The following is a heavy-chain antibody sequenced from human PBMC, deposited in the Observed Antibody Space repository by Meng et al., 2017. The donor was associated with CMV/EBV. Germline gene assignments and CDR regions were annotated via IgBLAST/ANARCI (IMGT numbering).Heavy chain of an antibody. CDR2: FDPEDGEA. Sequence: ASVKVSCKVSGYTLTELSMHWVRQAPGKGLEWMGGFDPEDGEAIYAQKFQGRVTMTEDTSTDTAYMELSSLRSEDTAVYYCATATGYYYGMDVWGQGTTVTVSS. V-gene: IGHV1-24*01. J-gene: IGHJ6*02. CDR1: GYTLTELS. CDR3: ATATGYYYGMDV.